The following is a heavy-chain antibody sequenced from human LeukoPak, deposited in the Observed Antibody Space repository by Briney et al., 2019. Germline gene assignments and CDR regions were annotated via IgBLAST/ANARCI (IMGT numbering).Heavy chain of an antibody. CDR2: IWNDGNDK. V-gene: IGHV3-33*01. Sequence: GGSLRLSCEASGFTFSSYGMHWVRQAPGKGLERVAGIWNDGNDKYYADSVKGRYIISRDNSKNTLYLQMNSLRAEDTAVYYCARDNSGSYSFVDYWGQGTLVTVSS. D-gene: IGHD3-10*01. J-gene: IGHJ4*02. CDR1: GFTFSSYG. CDR3: ARDNSGSYSFVDY.